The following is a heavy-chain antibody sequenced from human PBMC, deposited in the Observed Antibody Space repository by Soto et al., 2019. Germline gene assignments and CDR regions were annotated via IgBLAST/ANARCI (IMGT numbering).Heavy chain of an antibody. D-gene: IGHD3-22*01. V-gene: IGHV2-5*02. CDR1: GFSFTTSGVA. Sequence: QITLKESGPTLVKPTQTLTLTCTFSGFSFTTSGVAVGWIRQPPGKALEWLAVIYWDDDKRYSPSLNNRLAITRDTSKNLVVLTMTNMDPVDTATYFCAHRMTSYYDNSAYYAPFDYWGQGTLVTVSS. J-gene: IGHJ4*02. CDR3: AHRMTSYYDNSAYYAPFDY. CDR2: IYWDDDK.